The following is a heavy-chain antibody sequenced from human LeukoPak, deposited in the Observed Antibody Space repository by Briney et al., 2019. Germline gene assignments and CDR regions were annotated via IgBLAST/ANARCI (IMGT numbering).Heavy chain of an antibody. Sequence: GGSLRLSCAASGFTFSTYWMHWVRQVPGKGLVWVSRINNDGSRTTYADSVKGRFTISRDKAKNTVYLQMNSLRAEDTAVYFCTRDKKYYYDSNGMDVWGQGTTVTVTS. V-gene: IGHV3-74*01. CDR3: TRDKKYYYDSNGMDV. J-gene: IGHJ6*02. D-gene: IGHD3-22*01. CDR2: INNDGSRT. CDR1: GFTFSTYW.